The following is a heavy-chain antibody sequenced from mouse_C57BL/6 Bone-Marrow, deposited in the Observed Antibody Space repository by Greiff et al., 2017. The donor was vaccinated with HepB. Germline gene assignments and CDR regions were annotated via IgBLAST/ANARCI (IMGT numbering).Heavy chain of an antibody. CDR2: IYPGYSDT. Sequence: EVQGVESGTVLARPGASVKMSCKTSGYTFTSYWMHWVKQSPGKGLEWIGAIYPGYSDTSYNQKFKGKATLTAVTSASTAYMQLSSLTNEDSAVYYCTREYCGYYYAMDYWGQGTSVTVSS. CDR1: GYTFTSYW. D-gene: IGHD5-1*01. V-gene: IGHV1-5*01. J-gene: IGHJ4*01. CDR3: TREYCGYYYAMDY.